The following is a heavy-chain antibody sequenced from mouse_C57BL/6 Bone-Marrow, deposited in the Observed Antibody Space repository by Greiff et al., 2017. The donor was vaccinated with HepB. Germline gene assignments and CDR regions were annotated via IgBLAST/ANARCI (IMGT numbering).Heavy chain of an antibody. CDR1: GFNIKDDY. V-gene: IGHV14-4*01. Sequence: EVQLQQSGAELVRPGASVKLSCTASGFNIKDDYMHWVKQRPEQGLEWIGWIDPENGDTEYASKFQGKATITADTSSNTAYLQLSSLTSEDTAVYYCTSYYGSSDGYWGKGTTLTVSS. CDR2: IDPENGDT. J-gene: IGHJ2*01. CDR3: TSYYGSSDGY. D-gene: IGHD1-1*01.